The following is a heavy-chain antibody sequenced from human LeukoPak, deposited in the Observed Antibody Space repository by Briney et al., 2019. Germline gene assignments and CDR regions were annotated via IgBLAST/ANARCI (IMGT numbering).Heavy chain of an antibody. D-gene: IGHD3-9*01. CDR1: GFTFSSYE. CDR3: GRYFDSDHGMDV. J-gene: IGHJ6*02. V-gene: IGHV3-48*03. Sequence: GGSLRLSCAASGFTFSSYEMNWVRQAPGKGLEWVSYISSSGSTIYYADSVKGRFTISRDNAKNSLYLQMHSLRAEDTAVYYCGRYFDSDHGMDVWGQGTTVTVSS. CDR2: ISSSGSTI.